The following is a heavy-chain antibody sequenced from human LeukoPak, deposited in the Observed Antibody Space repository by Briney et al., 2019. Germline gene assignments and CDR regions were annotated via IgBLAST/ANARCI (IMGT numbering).Heavy chain of an antibody. J-gene: IGHJ6*03. CDR2: IYYSGST. CDR1: GGSISSYY. V-gene: IGHV4-59*01. CDR3: ARDRGYSYGDYYYYYYTDV. Sequence: PSETLSLTCTVSGGSISSYYWSWIRQPPGKGLEWIGYIYYSGSTNYNPSLKSRVTISVDTSKNQFSLKLSSVTAADTAVYYCARDRGYSYGDYYYYYYTDVWGKGTTVTVSS. D-gene: IGHD5-18*01.